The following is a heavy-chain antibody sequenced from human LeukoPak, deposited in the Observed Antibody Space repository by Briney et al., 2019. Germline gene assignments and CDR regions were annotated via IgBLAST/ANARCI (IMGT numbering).Heavy chain of an antibody. CDR1: GGSISSGDYY. CDR2: IYYSGST. V-gene: IGHV4-30-4*01. D-gene: IGHD6-19*01. Sequence: SETLSLTCTVSGGSISSGDYYWRWLRQPPGRGLEWIGYIYYSGSTYYNPSLKRRVTISVDTSKNQFSLKLSSVTAADTAVYYCARTYSSGWYLYWGQGTLVTVSS. CDR3: ARTYSSGWYLY. J-gene: IGHJ4*02.